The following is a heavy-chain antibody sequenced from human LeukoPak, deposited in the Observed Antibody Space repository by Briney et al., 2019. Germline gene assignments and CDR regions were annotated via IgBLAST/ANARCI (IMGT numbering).Heavy chain of an antibody. V-gene: IGHV4-4*07. CDR2: INTSGNT. D-gene: IGHD5-18*01. CDR1: GGSISIYY. CDR3: ARQGYTYGQTDY. J-gene: IGHJ4*02. Sequence: SETLSLTCTVSGGSISIYYWSWIRQPAGKGLEWVGRINTSGNTNYSPSLKSRVTMSVDTSMNQFSLNLSSVIAADTAVYYCARQGYTYGQTDYWGQGTLVTVSS.